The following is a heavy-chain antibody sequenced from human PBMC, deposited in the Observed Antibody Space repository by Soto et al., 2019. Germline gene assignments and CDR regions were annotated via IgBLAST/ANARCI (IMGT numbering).Heavy chain of an antibody. CDR3: ARARSKYNYFDP. V-gene: IGHV3-53*01. CDR2: IYSDGTT. Sequence: PGGSLRLSCAASGFTVSSNYMNWVRQAPGKGLEWLSIIYSDGTTYYADSVKGRFTISRDNFKNTLYLQMNSLRAEDTAVYYCARARSKYNYFDPWGQGTLVTVSS. J-gene: IGHJ5*02. CDR1: GFTVSSNY.